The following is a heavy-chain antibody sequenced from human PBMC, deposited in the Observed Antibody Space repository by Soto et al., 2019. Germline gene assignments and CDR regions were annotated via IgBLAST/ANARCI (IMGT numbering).Heavy chain of an antibody. Sequence: PGGSLRLSCAASGFTFSSYGMHWVRQAPGKGLEWVAVISYDGSNKYYADSVKGRFTISRDNSKNTLYLQMNSLRAEDTAVYYCAKDQTGTPPTGRAPAFDSWGQGTLVTVSS. CDR3: AKDQTGTPPTGRAPAFDS. CDR2: ISYDGSNK. D-gene: IGHD1-1*01. V-gene: IGHV3-30*18. J-gene: IGHJ4*02. CDR1: GFTFSSYG.